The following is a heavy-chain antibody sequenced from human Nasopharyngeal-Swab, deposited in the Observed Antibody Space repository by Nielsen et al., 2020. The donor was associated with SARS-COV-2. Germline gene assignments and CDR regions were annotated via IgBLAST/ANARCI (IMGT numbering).Heavy chain of an antibody. V-gene: IGHV1-69*01. CDR2: IIPIFGTA. Sequence: WVRQAPGQGLEWMGGIIPIFGTANYAQKFQGRVTITADVSTSTAYMELSSLRSEDTAVYYCARDQRRGYSGYDHTYFDYWGQGTLVTVSS. CDR3: ARDQRRGYSGYDHTYFDY. J-gene: IGHJ4*02. D-gene: IGHD5-12*01.